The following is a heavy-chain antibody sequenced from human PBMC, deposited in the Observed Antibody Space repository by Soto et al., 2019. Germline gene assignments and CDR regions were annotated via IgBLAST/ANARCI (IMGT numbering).Heavy chain of an antibody. Sequence: EVQLVESGGGLVKSGGSLTLSCAASGFTFSISTMIWVRQAPGKRLEWVSSISSGSTYFYYADSVKGRFSISRDNAKRSLFLQMNSLRVEGTAVYYCARGDGTGLHSSGWSPRFWGQGTLVTVSS. CDR2: ISSGSTYF. D-gene: IGHD6-13*01. V-gene: IGHV3-21*01. CDR3: ARGDGTGLHSSGWSPRF. CDR1: GFTFSIST. J-gene: IGHJ4*02.